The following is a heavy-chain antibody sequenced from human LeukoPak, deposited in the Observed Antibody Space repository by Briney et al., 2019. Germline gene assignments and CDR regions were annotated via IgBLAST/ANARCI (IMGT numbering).Heavy chain of an antibody. J-gene: IGHJ4*02. CDR1: GFTFSSYN. CDR3: ARDREQWLVRPGYYFDY. Sequence: GGSLRLSCAASGFTFSSYNMNWVRQAPGKGLEWVSSISSSSNYKHYADSVKGRFTISRDNAKNSVCLQMNSLRAEDTAIYYCARDREQWLVRPGYYFDYWGQGALVTVSS. D-gene: IGHD6-19*01. V-gene: IGHV3-21*01. CDR2: ISSSSNYK.